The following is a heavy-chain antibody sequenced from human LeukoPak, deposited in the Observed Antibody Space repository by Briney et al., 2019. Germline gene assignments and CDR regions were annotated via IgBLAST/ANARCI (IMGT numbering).Heavy chain of an antibody. Sequence: PSQTLSLTCTVSGGSISSGSYYWSWIRQPAGKGLEWIGRIYTSGSTNYNPSLKSRVTISVDTSKNQFSLKLSSVTAADTAVYYCARDPVAVAGRSVDYRGQGTLVTVSS. CDR3: ARDPVAVAGRSVDY. J-gene: IGHJ4*02. CDR2: IYTSGST. CDR1: GGSISSGSYY. V-gene: IGHV4-61*02. D-gene: IGHD6-19*01.